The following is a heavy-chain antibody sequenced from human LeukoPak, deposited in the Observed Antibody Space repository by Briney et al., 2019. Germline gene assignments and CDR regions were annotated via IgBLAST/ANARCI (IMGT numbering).Heavy chain of an antibody. D-gene: IGHD4-23*01. CDR2: ISYSGTT. Sequence: QPSETLSLTCTVSGVSITNTDYYWGWIRQPPGKWLEWIRDISYSGTTHYNPSLKSRITISADTSSNQFSLKLRSVTAADTATYYCARIRNAGDSVVAYYFDYWGQGTLVTVSS. J-gene: IGHJ4*02. V-gene: IGHV4-39*07. CDR1: GVSITNTDYY. CDR3: ARIRNAGDSVVAYYFDY.